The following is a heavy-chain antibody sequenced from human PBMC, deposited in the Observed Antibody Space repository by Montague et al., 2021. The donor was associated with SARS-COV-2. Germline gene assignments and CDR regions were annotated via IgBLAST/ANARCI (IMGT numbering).Heavy chain of an antibody. CDR1: GGSFSGYH. CDR3: ARGGMDVNMIVLVGAGAFFYMDV. CDR2: INTSGST. V-gene: IGHV4-34*01. Sequence: SETLSLTCAVYGGSFSGYHWSWIRQSPGKGLEWIGEINTSGSTNYNPSLKSRVTISVDTSKNQFSLKLTSVTAADTAVYYCARGGMDVNMIVLVGAGAFFYMDVWGKGTTVTVSS. D-gene: IGHD3-22*01. J-gene: IGHJ6*03.